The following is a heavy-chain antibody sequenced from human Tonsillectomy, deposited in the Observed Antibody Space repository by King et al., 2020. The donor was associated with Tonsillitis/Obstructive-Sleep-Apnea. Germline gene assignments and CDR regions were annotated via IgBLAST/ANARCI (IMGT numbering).Heavy chain of an antibody. Sequence: VQLLGSGGGLVQPGGSLRLSCAASGFTFSSYAMSWVRQAPGKGLEWVSARSGSGGSTYSADSVKGRFTISRDNSKNTLYLQMNSLRAEDTAVYYCAKGPWLGPVSYFDYWGQGTLVTVSS. J-gene: IGHJ4*02. D-gene: IGHD5-12*01. CDR2: RSGSGGST. CDR1: GFTFSSYA. V-gene: IGHV3-23*01. CDR3: AKGPWLGPVSYFDY.